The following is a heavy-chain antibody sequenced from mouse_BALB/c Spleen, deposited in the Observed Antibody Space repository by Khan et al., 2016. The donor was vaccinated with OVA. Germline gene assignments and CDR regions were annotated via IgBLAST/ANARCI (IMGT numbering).Heavy chain of an antibody. CDR2: IAPGSGST. Sequence: DLVKPGASVKLSCKASGYTVTSYWINWIKQRPGQGLEWIGRIAPGSGSTCYNEMFKGKATLTVDTSSSTASIQLSSLSSEDSAVYYCARSNYYGSSLYALDYWGQGTSVTVSS. V-gene: IGHV1S41*01. D-gene: IGHD1-1*01. J-gene: IGHJ4*01. CDR1: GYTVTSYW. CDR3: ARSNYYGSSLYALDY.